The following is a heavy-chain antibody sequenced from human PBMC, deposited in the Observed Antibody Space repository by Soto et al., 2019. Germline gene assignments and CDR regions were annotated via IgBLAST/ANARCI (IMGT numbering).Heavy chain of an antibody. Sequence: SETLSLTCTVSCGSINHDYWTWIRQPPGKGLEWMGYIYYSGTTTNYNPSLKSRVTLSVDTSKNQFSLKLSSVTAADTAVYYCARLGGGYAVPHFYYWGQGTLVTVSS. CDR1: CGSINHDY. J-gene: IGHJ4*02. V-gene: IGHV4-59*08. CDR3: ARLGGGYAVPHFYY. D-gene: IGHD1-26*01. CDR2: IYYSGTT.